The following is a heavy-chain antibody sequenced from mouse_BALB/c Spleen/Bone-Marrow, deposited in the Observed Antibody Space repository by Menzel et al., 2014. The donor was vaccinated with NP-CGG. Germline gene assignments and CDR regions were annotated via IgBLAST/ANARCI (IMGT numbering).Heavy chain of an antibody. J-gene: IGHJ3*01. CDR2: ISGGGSYT. D-gene: IGHD2-12*01. CDR3: ARDGDYSYAWFAY. V-gene: IGHV5-4*02. CDR1: GFTFSDYY. Sequence: EVQGVESGGGLVKPGGSLKLSCAASGFTFSDYYVYWVRQTPEKRLEWVAIISGGGSYTFYPDSVKGRFTISRDNAKNSLYLQMSSLKSEDTAMYYCARDGDYSYAWFAYWGQGTLVTVSA.